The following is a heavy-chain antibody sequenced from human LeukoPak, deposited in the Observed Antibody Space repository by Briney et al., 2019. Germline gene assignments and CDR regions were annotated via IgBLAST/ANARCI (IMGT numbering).Heavy chain of an antibody. CDR3: ARDMYYYDSSGYAAYYMDV. J-gene: IGHJ6*03. CDR2: INVKSGGT. CDR1: GYTFTDYY. D-gene: IGHD3-22*01. V-gene: IGHV1-2*02. Sequence: ASVKVSCKAFGYTFTDYYMHWVRQAPGQGLEWMGWINVKSGGTNYAQNFQGRVTMTRDTSISTAYMELSRLRSDDTAVYYCARDMYYYDSSGYAAYYMDVWGKGTTVTVSS.